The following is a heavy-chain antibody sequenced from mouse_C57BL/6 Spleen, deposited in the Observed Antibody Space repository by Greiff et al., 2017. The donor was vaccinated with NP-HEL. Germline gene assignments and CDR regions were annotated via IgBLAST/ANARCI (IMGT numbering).Heavy chain of an antibody. D-gene: IGHD4-1*01. V-gene: IGHV10-1*01. CDR1: GFSFNTYA. J-gene: IGHJ2*01. CDR2: IRSKSNNYAT. Sequence: EVQLVESGGGLVQPKGSLKLSCAASGFSFNTYAMNWVRQAPGKGLEWVARIRSKSNNYATYYADSVKDRFTISRDDSESMLYLQMNNLKTEDTAMYYCVREQTGPFDYWGQGTTLTVSS. CDR3: VREQTGPFDY.